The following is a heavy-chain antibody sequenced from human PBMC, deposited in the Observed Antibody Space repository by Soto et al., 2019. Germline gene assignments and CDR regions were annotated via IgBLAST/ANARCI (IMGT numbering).Heavy chain of an antibody. CDR2: ISGSGGST. D-gene: IGHD6-19*01. Sequence: EVQLLESGGGLAQPGGSVRVSCAASEFRFRSYAMLWVRQAPGKGLEWVSGISGSGGSTYYAESVKGRFSISRDNSKNTLYLQMNSLGAEDTSVYFCAKELAYSSGGPWAFDIWGQGTMVTVSS. CDR1: EFRFRSYA. V-gene: IGHV3-23*01. CDR3: AKELAYSSGGPWAFDI. J-gene: IGHJ3*02.